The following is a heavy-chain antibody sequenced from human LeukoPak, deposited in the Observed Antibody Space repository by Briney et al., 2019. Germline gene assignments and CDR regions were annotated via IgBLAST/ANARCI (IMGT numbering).Heavy chain of an antibody. J-gene: IGHJ5*02. CDR2: INPNDGGT. Sequence: EASLKVSCKASGFIFSNYYMHWVRQAPGKGLEWVGWINPNDGGTNYAQKFQGRVTMTRDTSINTAYMELSRLRSDDTAVYFCARASGYSTSSGCVPWGQGTLVTVSS. CDR1: GFIFSNYY. D-gene: IGHD5-12*01. V-gene: IGHV1-2*02. CDR3: ARASGYSTSSGCVP.